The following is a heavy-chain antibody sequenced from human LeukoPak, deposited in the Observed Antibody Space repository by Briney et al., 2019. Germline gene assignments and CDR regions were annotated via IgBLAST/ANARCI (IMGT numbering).Heavy chain of an antibody. V-gene: IGHV1-69*13. CDR1: GGTFSSYA. CDR2: IIPIFGTA. Sequence: SVKVPCKASGGTFSSYAISWVRQAPGQGLEWMGGIIPIFGTANYAQKFQGRVTITADESTSTAYMELSSLRSEDTAVYYCARDSVWSGYYLGPRVNDAFDIWGQGTMVTVSS. D-gene: IGHD3-3*01. CDR3: ARDSVWSGYYLGPRVNDAFDI. J-gene: IGHJ3*02.